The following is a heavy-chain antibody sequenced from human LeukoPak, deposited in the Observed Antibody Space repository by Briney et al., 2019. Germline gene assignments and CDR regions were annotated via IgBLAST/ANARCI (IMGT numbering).Heavy chain of an antibody. J-gene: IGHJ4*02. CDR3: AKAHDYGDYIEHYT. CDR2: ISGSGGST. Sequence: GGSLRLSCAASGFTFDDYAMHWVRQAPGKGLEWVSAISGSGGSTYYADSVKGRFTISRDNSKNTLYLQMNSLRAEDTAVYYCAKAHDYGDYIEHYTWGQGTLVTVSS. CDR1: GFTFDDYA. V-gene: IGHV3-23*01. D-gene: IGHD4-17*01.